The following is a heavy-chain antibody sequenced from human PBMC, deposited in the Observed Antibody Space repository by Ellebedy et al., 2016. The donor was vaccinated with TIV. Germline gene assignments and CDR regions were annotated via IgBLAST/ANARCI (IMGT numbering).Heavy chain of an antibody. CDR3: VTEVFLEGPTEAFREGPGFDY. V-gene: IGHV3-23*01. CDR1: GFTFRSYA. J-gene: IGHJ4*02. CDR2: ISDSGGNT. Sequence: PGGSLRLSCVASGFTFRSYAMCWVRQAPGKGLEWVSTISDSGGNTHFPDSVKGRFTISRDSSKNTVYLQMNSLRAEDSAIYYCVTEVFLEGPTEAFREGPGFDYWGQGTLVTVSS. D-gene: IGHD2-21*01.